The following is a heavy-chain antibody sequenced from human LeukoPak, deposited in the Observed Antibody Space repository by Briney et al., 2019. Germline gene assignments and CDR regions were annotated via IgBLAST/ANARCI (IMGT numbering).Heavy chain of an antibody. J-gene: IGHJ4*02. V-gene: IGHV4-39*07. CDR2: IYYSGST. Sequence: SETLSLTCTVSGGSISCSSYYWGWIRQPPGKGLEWIGSIYYSGSTYYNPSLKSRVTISVDTSKNQSSLKLSSVTAADTAVYYCARSPIPLQYFDYWGQGTLVTVSS. CDR3: ARSPIPLQYFDY. CDR1: GGSISCSSYY. D-gene: IGHD2-2*02.